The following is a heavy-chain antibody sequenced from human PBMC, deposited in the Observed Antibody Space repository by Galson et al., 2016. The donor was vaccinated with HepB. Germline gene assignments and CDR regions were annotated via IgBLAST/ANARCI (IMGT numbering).Heavy chain of an antibody. Sequence: SLRLSCAASGFTFSSYNMNWVRQAPGKGLEWISYISDTGTTIYYADSVKGRVTISRDNDKNSLYLQMNSLRAEDTAVYYWAGKSGKTGLDFYYYYIDGLGKGDHGHRLL. CDR1: GFTFSSYN. D-gene: IGHD1/OR15-1a*01. V-gene: IGHV3-48*01. CDR2: ISDTGTTI. CDR3: AGKSGKTGLDFYYYYIDG. J-gene: IGHJ6*03.